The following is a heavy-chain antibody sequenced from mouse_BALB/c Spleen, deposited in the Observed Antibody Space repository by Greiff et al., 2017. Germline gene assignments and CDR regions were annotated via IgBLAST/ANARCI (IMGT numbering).Heavy chain of an antibody. CDR2: ISYSGST. J-gene: IGHJ2*01. V-gene: IGHV3-8*02. CDR1: GDSITSGY. Sequence: EVQRVESGPSLVKPSQTLSLTCSVTGDSITSGYWNWIRKFPGNKLEYMGYISYSGSTYYNPSLKSRISITRDTSKNQYYLQLNSVTTEDTATYYCAGITTVVAPFDYWGQGTTLTVSS. D-gene: IGHD1-1*01. CDR3: AGITTVVAPFDY.